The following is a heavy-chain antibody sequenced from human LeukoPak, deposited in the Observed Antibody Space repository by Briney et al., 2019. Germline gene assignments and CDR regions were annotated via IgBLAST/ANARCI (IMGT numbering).Heavy chain of an antibody. D-gene: IGHD3-3*01. J-gene: IGHJ5*02. CDR2: IYYSGST. Sequence: SETLSLTCTVSGGSISSYYWSWIRQPPGQGLEWIGYIYYSGSTNYNPSLKSRVTISVDTSKNQFSLKLSSVTAADTAVYYCASSPLWSGYYNWFDPWGQGTLVTVSS. CDR1: GGSISSYY. CDR3: ASSPLWSGYYNWFDP. V-gene: IGHV4-59*08.